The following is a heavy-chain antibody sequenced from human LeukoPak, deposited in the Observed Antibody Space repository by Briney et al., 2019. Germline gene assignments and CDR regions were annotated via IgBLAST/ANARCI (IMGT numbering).Heavy chain of an antibody. V-gene: IGHV4-39*07. J-gene: IGHJ4*02. Sequence: SETLSLTCIVSGGSISSGSHYWGWPRHPPGKGLEWFGSMYYGESTYHNPSLESRVPISVHTAKTNFSLALSSVTAADTAVYYCARIGLYSRPSYYFDYWGQRTLGTVSS. CDR2: MYYGEST. CDR3: ARIGLYSRPSYYFDY. CDR1: GGSISSGSHY. D-gene: IGHD1-26*01.